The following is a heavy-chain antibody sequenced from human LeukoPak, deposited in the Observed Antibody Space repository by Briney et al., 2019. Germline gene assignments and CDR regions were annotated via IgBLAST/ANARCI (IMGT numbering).Heavy chain of an antibody. J-gene: IGHJ1*01. CDR1: GFTFSSYN. V-gene: IGHV3-21*01. CDR3: ARDPPSFQH. Sequence: GGSLRLSCAASGFTFSSYNMNWVRQAPGKGLEWVSSISSRSSYIYYADSVKGRFTISSDNAKNSLYLQMNSLRPEDTAVYYCARDPPSFQHWGQGTLVTVSS. CDR2: ISSRSSYI.